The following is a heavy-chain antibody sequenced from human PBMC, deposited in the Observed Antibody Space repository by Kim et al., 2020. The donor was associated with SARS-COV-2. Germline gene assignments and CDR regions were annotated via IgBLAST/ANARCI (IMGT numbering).Heavy chain of an antibody. D-gene: IGHD5-12*01. J-gene: IGHJ4*02. CDR1: GYTFTSYA. CDR3: ARDRKIVATSGYYFDY. V-gene: IGHV7-4-1*02. Sequence: ASVKVSCKASGYTFTSYAMNWVRQAPGQGLEWMGWINTNTGNPTYAQGFTGRFVFSLDTSVSTAYLQISSLKAEDTAVYYCARDRKIVATSGYYFDYWGQGILVTVSS. CDR2: INTNTGNP.